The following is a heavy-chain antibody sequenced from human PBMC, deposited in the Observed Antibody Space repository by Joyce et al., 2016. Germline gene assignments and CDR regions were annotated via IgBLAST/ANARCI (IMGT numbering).Heavy chain of an antibody. Sequence: QVQLVDSGGGVVQPGRSLKLSCAASGFTFSSYAMHWVRQAAGKGLERVAVISYAGCNKYCADSVQGRFTVARDNPKNTLYLQMNSLGTEDTAVYYCARDGVDILPGYYARPIDYWGQGTLVTVSS. CDR1: GFTFSSYA. J-gene: IGHJ4*02. CDR3: ARDGVDILPGYYARPIDY. CDR2: ISYAGCNK. D-gene: IGHD3-9*01. V-gene: IGHV3-30-3*01.